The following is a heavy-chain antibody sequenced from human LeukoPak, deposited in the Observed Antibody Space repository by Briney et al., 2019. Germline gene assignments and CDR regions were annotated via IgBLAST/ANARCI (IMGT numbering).Heavy chain of an antibody. CDR1: GGSIRNYY. CDR2: IYYSGST. D-gene: IGHD3-10*01. CDR3: ARAHITQGVVDGFDI. Sequence: SETLSLTCTVSGGSIRNYYWSWIRQPPGKGLEWIGYIYYSGSTSYSPSLKSRVTMSVDTSKNQFSLRLSSVTAADTAVYYCARAHITQGVVDGFDIWGQGTMVTVSS. V-gene: IGHV4-59*01. J-gene: IGHJ3*02.